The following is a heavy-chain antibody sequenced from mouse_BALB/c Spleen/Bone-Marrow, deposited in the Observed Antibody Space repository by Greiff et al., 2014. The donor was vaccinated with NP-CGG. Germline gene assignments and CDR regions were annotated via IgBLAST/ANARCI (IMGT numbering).Heavy chain of an antibody. CDR2: IDPANGNN. CDR3: ASYYYGHYFDY. Sequence: VQLQQSGAELVKPGASVKLSCTASGFNIKDTYMHWVKQRPEQGLEWIGRIDPANGNNKYDPKFQGKATITADTYSNTAYLQLSSLTSEDTAVYYGASYYYGHYFDYWGQGTTLTVSS. D-gene: IGHD1-1*01. CDR1: GFNIKDTY. J-gene: IGHJ2*01. V-gene: IGHV14-3*02.